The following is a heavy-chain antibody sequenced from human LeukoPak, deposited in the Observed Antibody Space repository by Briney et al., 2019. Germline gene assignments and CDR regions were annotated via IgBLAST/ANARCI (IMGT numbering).Heavy chain of an antibody. D-gene: IGHD2-15*01. CDR3: ARTHLLGYCDI. Sequence: ASLEVSCKASGYTFTGYYMHWVRQAPGQGLEWMGWINPNSGGTNYAQKFQGRVTMTRDTSISTAYMELSRLRSDDTAVYYCARTHLLGYCDIWGQGTLVTVSS. CDR1: GYTFTGYY. V-gene: IGHV1-2*02. J-gene: IGHJ4*02. CDR2: INPNSGGT.